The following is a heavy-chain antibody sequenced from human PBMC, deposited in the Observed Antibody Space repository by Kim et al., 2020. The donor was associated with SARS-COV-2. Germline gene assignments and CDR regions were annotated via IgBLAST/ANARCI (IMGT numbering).Heavy chain of an antibody. CDR3: ARDVHYYYDSSGTNEGGFDP. CDR1: GGSISSGGYY. D-gene: IGHD3-22*01. V-gene: IGHV4-31*03. J-gene: IGHJ5*02. CDR2: IYYSGST. Sequence: SETLSLTCTVSGGSISSGGYYWSWIRQHPGKGLEWIGYIYYSGSTYYNPSLKSRVTISVDTSKNQFSLKLSSVTAADTAVYYCARDVHYYYDSSGTNEGGFDPWGQGTLVTVSS.